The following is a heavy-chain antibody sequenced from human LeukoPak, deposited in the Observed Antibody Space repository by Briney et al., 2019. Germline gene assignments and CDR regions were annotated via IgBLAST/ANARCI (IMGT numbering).Heavy chain of an antibody. V-gene: IGHV1-24*01. CDR1: GYSLTELS. CDR2: FDPDDGET. Sequence: ASVKVSCKVSGYSLTELSMHWVRQAPGKGLEWMGGFDPDDGETPLFAQKFQGRVSMTEDTSTDTAYMGLSSLSSEDTAVYYCATGTIYCSSCSGDYWGQGTLVTVSS. J-gene: IGHJ4*02. D-gene: IGHD2-2*01. CDR3: ATGTIYCSSCSGDY.